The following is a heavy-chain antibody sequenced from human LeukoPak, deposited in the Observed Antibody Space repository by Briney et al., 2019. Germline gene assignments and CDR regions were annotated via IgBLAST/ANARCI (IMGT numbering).Heavy chain of an antibody. Sequence: ASVKVSCKASGGTFSSYAISWVRQAPGQGLEWMGGIIPIFGTANYAQKFQGRVTITADKSTSTAYMELSSLRSEDTAVYYCARSPGYSGYDHKWFDPWGQGTLVTVSS. CDR3: ARSPGYSGYDHKWFDP. D-gene: IGHD5-12*01. CDR2: IIPIFGTA. CDR1: GGTFSSYA. J-gene: IGHJ5*02. V-gene: IGHV1-69*06.